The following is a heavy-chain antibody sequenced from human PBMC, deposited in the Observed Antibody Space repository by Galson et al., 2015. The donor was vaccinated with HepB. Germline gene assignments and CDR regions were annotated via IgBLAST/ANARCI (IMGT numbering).Heavy chain of an antibody. D-gene: IGHD6-19*01. CDR3: ARANSDSSGWYGSYFGY. Sequence: SLRLSCAASGFTFSDYYMSWIRQAPGKGLEWVSYISSSSSYTNYADSVKGRFTISRDNAKNSLYLQMNSLRAEDTAVYYCARANSDSSGWYGSYFGYWGQGTLVTVSS. CDR1: GFTFSDYY. CDR2: ISSSSSYT. J-gene: IGHJ4*02. V-gene: IGHV3-11*05.